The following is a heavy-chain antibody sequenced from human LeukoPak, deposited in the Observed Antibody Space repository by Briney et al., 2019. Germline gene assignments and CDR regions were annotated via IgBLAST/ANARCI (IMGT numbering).Heavy chain of an antibody. V-gene: IGHV4-59*01. CDR3: ANSLISRLDY. J-gene: IGHJ4*02. D-gene: IGHD3-16*02. Sequence: PSQTLSLTCTVSGGSISSYYWSWIRQPPGKGLEWGGYIYYNWSTNYNPSLTSQGTITVDTSKNQFSLKLSAVTAADTAVYYYANSLISRLDYWGQGTLVTVSS. CDR1: GGSISSYY. CDR2: IYYNWST.